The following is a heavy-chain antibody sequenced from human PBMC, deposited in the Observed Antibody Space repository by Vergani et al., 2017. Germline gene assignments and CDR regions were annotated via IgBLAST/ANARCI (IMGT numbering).Heavy chain of an antibody. D-gene: IGHD3-22*01. J-gene: IGHJ6*02. V-gene: IGHV3-15*01. Sequence: EVQLVESGGGLVKPGGSLRLSCAASGFTFSNAWMSWVRQAPGKGLEWVGRIKSKTDGGTTDYAAPVKGRFTISRDDSKNTQYLQMNSLKTEDTAVYYCTTGPGYYDSSGYFYYYGMDVWGQGTTVTVSS. CDR3: TTGPGYYDSSGYFYYYGMDV. CDR1: GFTFSNAW. CDR2: IKSKTDGGTT.